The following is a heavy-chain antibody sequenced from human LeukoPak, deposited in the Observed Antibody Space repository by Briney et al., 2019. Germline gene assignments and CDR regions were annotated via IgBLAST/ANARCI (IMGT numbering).Heavy chain of an antibody. J-gene: IGHJ4*02. Sequence: GESLKISCKCSGYSFPNYWIGWVRQMPGKGLEWLGILYPGDSDTRYSPSFQGQVTISADKSISTAYLQWSSLKASDTAMYYCASRLRERFDSWGQGTLVTVSS. V-gene: IGHV5-51*01. D-gene: IGHD5-12*01. CDR1: GYSFPNYW. CDR3: ASRLRERFDS. CDR2: LYPGDSDT.